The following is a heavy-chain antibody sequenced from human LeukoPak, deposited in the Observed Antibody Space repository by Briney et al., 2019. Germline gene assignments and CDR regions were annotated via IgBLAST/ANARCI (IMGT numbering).Heavy chain of an antibody. D-gene: IGHD2-2*01. J-gene: IGHJ4*02. CDR3: ARIYCSSTSCL. CDR2: IYYSGST. Sequence: SETLSLTCTVSGGSISSSSYYWGWIRQPPGKGLEWIGSIYYSGSTYYNPSLKSRVTISVDTSKNQFSLKLSSVTAADTAVYYCARIYCSSTSCLWGQGTLVTVSS. V-gene: IGHV4-39*01. CDR1: GGSISSSSYY.